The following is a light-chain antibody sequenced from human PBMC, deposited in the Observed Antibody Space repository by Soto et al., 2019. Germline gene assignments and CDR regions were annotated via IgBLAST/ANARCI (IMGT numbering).Light chain of an antibody. CDR3: SSYTSSSSYV. V-gene: IGLV2-14*01. CDR1: SSDVGGYIY. Sequence: QSALTQPASVSGCPGQSSTIAWTGSSSDVGGYIYVSWYQQHPGKAPKLMIYDVTSRPSGVSYRFSGSKSGNTASLTISGLQAEDEADYYCSSYTSSSSYVFGTGTKVTVL. J-gene: IGLJ1*01. CDR2: DVT.